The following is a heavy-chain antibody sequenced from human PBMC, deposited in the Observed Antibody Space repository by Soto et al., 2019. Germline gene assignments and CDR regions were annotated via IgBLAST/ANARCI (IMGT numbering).Heavy chain of an antibody. J-gene: IGHJ4*02. Sequence: PSETLSLTCAVYGGSFSGYYWSWIRQPPGKGLEWIGEINHSGSTNYNPSLKSRVTISVDTSKNQFSLKLSSVTAADTAVYYCARGDYDFWSGYYPTLDYWVQGTLVT. V-gene: IGHV4-34*01. CDR2: INHSGST. D-gene: IGHD3-3*01. CDR1: GGSFSGYY. CDR3: ARGDYDFWSGYYPTLDY.